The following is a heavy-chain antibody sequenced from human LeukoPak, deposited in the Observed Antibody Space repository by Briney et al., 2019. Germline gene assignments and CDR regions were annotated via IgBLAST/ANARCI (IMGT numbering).Heavy chain of an antibody. CDR1: GGSISSYY. D-gene: IGHD6-19*01. V-gene: IGHV4-59*01. J-gene: IGHJ4*02. Sequence: SETLSLTCTVSGGSISSYYWSWIRQPPGKGLEWIGYIYYSGSTNYNSSLKSRVTISVDTSKNQFSLELSSVTAADTAVYYCARVSYSGWVDYWGQGTLVTVSS. CDR3: ARVSYSGWVDY. CDR2: IYYSGST.